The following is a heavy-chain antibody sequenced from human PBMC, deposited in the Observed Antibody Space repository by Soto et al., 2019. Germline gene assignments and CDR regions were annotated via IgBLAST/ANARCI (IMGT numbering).Heavy chain of an antibody. V-gene: IGHV4-59*01. Sequence: PSETLSLGCTVSGGSISSDYWSWIRQPPGKGLGWIGYIYYSGSTNYNPSLKSRVTISVDTSKNQFSLNLSSMTAADTDMYYCAREVGVRDPFDPWGQGTLVTVS. CDR1: GGSISSDY. J-gene: IGHJ5*02. CDR3: AREVGVRDPFDP. D-gene: IGHD2-15*01. CDR2: IYYSGST.